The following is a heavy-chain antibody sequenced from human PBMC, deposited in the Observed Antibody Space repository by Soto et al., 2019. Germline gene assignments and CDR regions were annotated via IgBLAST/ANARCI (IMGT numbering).Heavy chain of an antibody. CDR3: ARDPGQDEAMDY. Sequence: QVQVVESGGGVVQPGRSLRLSCVASGFAFSNFGMHWVRQVPGKGLEWVAVIWHNGKNKDYADYAKGRFTISRDNSKNILYLEMNRLRVEDTAVYYCARDPGQDEAMDYWCQGTLVTVSS. CDR2: IWHNGKNK. V-gene: IGHV3-33*01. J-gene: IGHJ4*02. CDR1: GFAFSNFG.